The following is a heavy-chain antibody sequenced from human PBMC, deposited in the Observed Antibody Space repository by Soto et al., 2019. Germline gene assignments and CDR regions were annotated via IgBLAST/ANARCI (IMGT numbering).Heavy chain of an antibody. D-gene: IGHD6-13*01. CDR3: TRDASRDSSARGWFDP. CDR1: GFTFRSFT. V-gene: IGHV3-21*01. Sequence: PXVSLRLSCAASGFTFRSFTMNWVRQAPGKGLEWASTISSNSAYIYYTDALRGRFTISRDNAKNSLHLQMKSLRAEDTAVYYCTRDASRDSSARGWFDPWGPGTLVTVSS. CDR2: ISSNSAYI. J-gene: IGHJ5*02.